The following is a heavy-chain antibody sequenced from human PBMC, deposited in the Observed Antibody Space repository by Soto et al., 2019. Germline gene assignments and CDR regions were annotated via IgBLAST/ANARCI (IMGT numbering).Heavy chain of an antibody. CDR3: ARGSANDAFDI. V-gene: IGHV1-8*02. CDR2: INPNSGNT. Sequence: ASVKVSCKASGYTFTGYYMHWVRQAPGQGLEWMGWINPNSGNTGYAQKFQGRVTMTRNTSISTAYMELSSLRSEDTAVYYCARGSANDAFDIWGQGTMVTVSS. D-gene: IGHD5-18*01. CDR1: GYTFTGYY. J-gene: IGHJ3*02.